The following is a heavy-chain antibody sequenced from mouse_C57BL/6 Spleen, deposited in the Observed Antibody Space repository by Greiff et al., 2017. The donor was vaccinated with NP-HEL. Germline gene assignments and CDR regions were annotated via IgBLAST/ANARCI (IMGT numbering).Heavy chain of an antibody. D-gene: IGHD1-1*01. J-gene: IGHJ2*01. V-gene: IGHV5-6*01. Sequence: EVMLVESGGDLVKPGGSLKLSCAASGFTFSSYGMSWVRQTPDKRLEWVATISSGGSYTYYPDSVKGRFTISRDNAKNTLYLQMSSLKSEDTAMYYCARLGSRYYFDYWGQGTTLTVSS. CDR1: GFTFSSYG. CDR3: ARLGSRYYFDY. CDR2: ISSGGSYT.